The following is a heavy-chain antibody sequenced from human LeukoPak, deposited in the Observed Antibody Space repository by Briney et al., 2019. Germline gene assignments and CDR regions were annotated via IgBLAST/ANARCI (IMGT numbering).Heavy chain of an antibody. CDR3: ARISGDYGLSRPFDC. J-gene: IGHJ4*02. Sequence: SETLSLTCTVSGDSISSYYWSWFRQPPGKGLEWIGYIYYSGSTNYNPSLKSRVTISVDASKNQFSLKLSSVTAADTAVYYCARISGDYGLSRPFDCWGQGTLVTVSS. V-gene: IGHV4-59*01. CDR2: IYYSGST. CDR1: GDSISSYY. D-gene: IGHD4-17*01.